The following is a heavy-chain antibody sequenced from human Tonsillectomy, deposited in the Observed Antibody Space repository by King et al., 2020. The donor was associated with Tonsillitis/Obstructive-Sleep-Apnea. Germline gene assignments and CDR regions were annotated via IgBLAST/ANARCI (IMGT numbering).Heavy chain of an antibody. CDR1: GFNFTSYW. D-gene: IGHD4-17*01. Sequence: VQLVQSGAEVKKPGESLKISCKGSGFNFTSYWIVWWRQIPGKGLEWMGFIYPGDADTKYIPSVHGHVTISTDNAISTAYLQGTSLKASDTAMYYCARRATVTTSMFDSWGQGTLVTVSS. CDR2: IYPGDADT. V-gene: IGHV5-51*01. CDR3: ARRATVTTSMFDS. J-gene: IGHJ5*01.